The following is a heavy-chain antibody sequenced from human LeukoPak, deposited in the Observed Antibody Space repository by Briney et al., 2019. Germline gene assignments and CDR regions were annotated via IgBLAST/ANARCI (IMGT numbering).Heavy chain of an antibody. V-gene: IGHV3-23*01. CDR1: GFTFSNYA. Sequence: GGSLRLSCAASGFTFSNYAMAWVRQAPGKGLEWVSSLSGSGGGTYYADAVKGRFTISRDNSKNTLYLQMNSLRAEDTAVYYCAKDQRWAAAGFDPWGQGTLVIVSS. CDR3: AKDQRWAAAGFDP. J-gene: IGHJ5*02. D-gene: IGHD6-13*01. CDR2: LSGSGGGT.